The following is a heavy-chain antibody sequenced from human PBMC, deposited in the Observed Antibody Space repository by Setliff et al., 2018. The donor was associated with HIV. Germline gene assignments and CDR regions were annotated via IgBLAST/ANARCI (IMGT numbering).Heavy chain of an antibody. CDR2: INPKSGGT. D-gene: IGHD3-3*01. V-gene: IGHV1-2*02. J-gene: IGHJ4*02. Sequence: ASVKVSCKASGYTFTAYYIHWVRQAPGQGLELMGWINPKSGGTNYAQKFQGRVTMSSDTSISTAYMELGRLSSDDTAVYYCAALTGVKSFDFLEYLLYDYWGQGTQVTVSS. CDR1: GYTFTAYY. CDR3: AALTGVKSFDFLEYLLYDY.